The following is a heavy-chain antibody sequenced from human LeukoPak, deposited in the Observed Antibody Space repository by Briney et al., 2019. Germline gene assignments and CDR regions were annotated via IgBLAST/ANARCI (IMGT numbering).Heavy chain of an antibody. V-gene: IGHV4-39*07. J-gene: IGHJ4*02. CDR2: IYYSGST. D-gene: IGHD6-6*01. Sequence: PSETLSLTCTVSGGSISSSSYYWGWIRQPPGKGLEWIGSIYYSGSTYYNPSLKSRVTISVDTSKNQFSLKLSSVTAADTAVYYCATMPEHSSSPEPIFDYWGQGTLVTVSS. CDR3: ATMPEHSSSPEPIFDY. CDR1: GGSISSSSYY.